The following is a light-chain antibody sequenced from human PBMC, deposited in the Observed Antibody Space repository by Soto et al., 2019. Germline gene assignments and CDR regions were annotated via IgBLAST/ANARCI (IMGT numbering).Light chain of an antibody. J-gene: IGKJ3*01. CDR3: QKCTSVLV. V-gene: IGKV1-27*01. Sequence: DIQMTQSPTSLSASVGDRVTITCRASQGIRNFVAWYQQKPGKAPKLLIYAASTLQSWVPSRFSGSGSGTDFALTINSLQPEDVATYSCQKCTSVLVFGAGTKVEIK. CDR1: QGIRNF. CDR2: AAS.